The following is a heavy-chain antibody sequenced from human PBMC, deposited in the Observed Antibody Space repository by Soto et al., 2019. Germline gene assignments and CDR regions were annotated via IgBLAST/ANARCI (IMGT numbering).Heavy chain of an antibody. CDR1: GGTFSSYA. CDR2: IIPIFGTA. D-gene: IGHD7-27*01. CDR3: ASHWGQTKRYYYYGMDV. J-gene: IGHJ6*02. Sequence: QVQLVQSGAEVKKRGSSVKVSCKASGGTFSSYAISWVRQAPGQGLEWMGGIIPIFGTADYAQNFQGRVTFTADXSXSPXYMELSSLRSEDTAVYYCASHWGQTKRYYYYGMDVWGQGTTVTVSS. V-gene: IGHV1-69*12.